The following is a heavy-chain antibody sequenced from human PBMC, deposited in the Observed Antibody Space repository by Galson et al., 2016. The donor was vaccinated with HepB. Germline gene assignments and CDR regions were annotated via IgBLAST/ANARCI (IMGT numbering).Heavy chain of an antibody. V-gene: IGHV5-10-1*01. CDR2: LDPSDSNS. CDR1: GYSFTSYW. D-gene: IGHD2-2*01. Sequence: QSGAEVKKPGESLRISCKGSGYSFTSYWISWVRQMPGKGLEWMGRLDPSDSNSNYSPSFQGHVTISADKSISTAYLQWSSLKASDTAMYYCASLESTDCTSSSCYAGYWGQGTLVTVSS. J-gene: IGHJ4*02. CDR3: ASLESTDCTSSSCYAGY.